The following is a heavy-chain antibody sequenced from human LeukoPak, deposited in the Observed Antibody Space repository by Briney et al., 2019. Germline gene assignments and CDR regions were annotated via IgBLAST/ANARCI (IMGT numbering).Heavy chain of an antibody. CDR1: GYTFTGYY. Sequence: ASVKVSCKASGYTFTGYYMHWVRQAPGQGPEWMGWINPNSGGTNYAQKFQGRVTMTRDTSISTAYMELSRLRSDDTAVYYCARSDSSSWHLDYWGQGTLVTVSS. CDR3: ARSDSSSWHLDY. CDR2: INPNSGGT. V-gene: IGHV1-2*02. J-gene: IGHJ4*02. D-gene: IGHD6-13*01.